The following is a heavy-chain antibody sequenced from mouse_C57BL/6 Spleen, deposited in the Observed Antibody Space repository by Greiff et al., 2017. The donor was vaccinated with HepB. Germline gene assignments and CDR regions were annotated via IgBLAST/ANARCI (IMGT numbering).Heavy chain of an antibody. J-gene: IGHJ2*01. D-gene: IGHD2-4*01. CDR1: GSTFTSYW. CDR2: IDPSDSET. Sequence: QVQLQQPGAELVRPGSSVKLSCKASGSTFTSYWMHWVKQRPIQGLEWIGNIDPSDSETHYNQKFKDKATLTVDKSSSTAYMQLSSLTSEDSAVYYCARGNYGSCFDYWGQGTTLTVSS. V-gene: IGHV1-52*01. CDR3: ARGNYGSCFDY.